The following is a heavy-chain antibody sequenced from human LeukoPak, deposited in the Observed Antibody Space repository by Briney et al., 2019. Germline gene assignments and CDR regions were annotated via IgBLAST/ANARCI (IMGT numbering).Heavy chain of an antibody. D-gene: IGHD5-12*01. J-gene: IGHJ4*02. CDR1: GGSISSYY. CDR2: IYTSGST. Sequence: PSKTLSLTCTVSGGSISSYYWSLIRQPAGKGLEWIGRIYTSGSTNYNPSLKSRVTMSVDTSKNQFSLKLSSVTAADTAVYYCARDSRRGYSGYDYPYWGQGTLVTVSS. V-gene: IGHV4-4*07. CDR3: ARDSRRGYSGYDYPY.